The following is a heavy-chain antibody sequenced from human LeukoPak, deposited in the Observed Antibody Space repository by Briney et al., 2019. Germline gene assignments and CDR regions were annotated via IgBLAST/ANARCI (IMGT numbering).Heavy chain of an antibody. CDR1: GFTFRNFW. D-gene: IGHD1-1*01. CDR3: ARNWYGIDY. V-gene: IGHV3-7*01. J-gene: IGHJ4*02. CDR2: INQDVSQR. Sequence: PGGSLRLSCSASGFTFRNFWMTWVRQVPGKGLEWVANINQDVSQRYYVDSLKDRFTISRDNAKNTVYLQMNSLTAEDTAVYYCARNWYGIDYWGQGALVTVSS.